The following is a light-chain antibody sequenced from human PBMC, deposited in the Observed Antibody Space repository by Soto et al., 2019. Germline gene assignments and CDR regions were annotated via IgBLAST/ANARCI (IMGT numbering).Light chain of an antibody. CDR2: TTS. CDR3: QQRSNWPLT. CDR1: QSISRH. J-gene: IGKJ4*01. Sequence: EIVLTQSPATLSLSPGDRATLSCRASQSISRHLAWYQQKPGQAPRLLIYTTSNRATGIPARFSGSGSGTAFTLTIGSLEPEDFAVYYCQQRSNWPLTFGGGTKVEIK. V-gene: IGKV3-11*01.